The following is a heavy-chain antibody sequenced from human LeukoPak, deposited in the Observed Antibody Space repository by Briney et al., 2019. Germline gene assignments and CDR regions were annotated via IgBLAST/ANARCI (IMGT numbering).Heavy chain of an antibody. V-gene: IGHV1-2*02. CDR1: GYTFTGYY. Sequence: GASVKVSCKASGYTFTGYYMHWVRQAPGQGLEWMGWINPNSGGTNYAQKFQGRVTMTRDTSISTAYMELSRLRSDDTAVYYCASLGYCSSTSCYKGVGFDYYYYYMDVWGKGTTVTVSS. CDR3: ASLGYCSSTSCYKGVGFDYYYYYMDV. CDR2: INPNSGGT. D-gene: IGHD2-2*02. J-gene: IGHJ6*03.